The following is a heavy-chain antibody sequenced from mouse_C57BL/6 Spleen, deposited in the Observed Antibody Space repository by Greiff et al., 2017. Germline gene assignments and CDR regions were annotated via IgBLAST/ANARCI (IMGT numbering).Heavy chain of an antibody. CDR3: ARENYSNSYAMDY. D-gene: IGHD2-5*01. J-gene: IGHJ4*01. Sequence: VQLVESGPELVKPGASVKISCKASGYAFSSSWMNWVKQRPGKGLEWIGRIYPGDGDTNYNGKFKGKATLTADKSSSTAYMQLSSLTSEDSAVYFCARENYSNSYAMDYWGQGTSVTVSS. V-gene: IGHV1-82*01. CDR1: GYAFSSSW. CDR2: IYPGDGDT.